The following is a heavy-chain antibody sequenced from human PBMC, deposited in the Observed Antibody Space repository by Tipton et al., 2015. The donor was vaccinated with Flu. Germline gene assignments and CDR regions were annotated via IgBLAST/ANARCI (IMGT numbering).Heavy chain of an antibody. D-gene: IGHD3-10*01. CDR1: GYTFTGYY. CDR2: INPNSGGT. CDR3: ASVWFGEKTDAFDI. V-gene: IGHV1-2*02. J-gene: IGHJ3*02. Sequence: QLVQSGAEVKKPGASVKVSCKASGYTFTGYYMHWVRQAPGQGLEWMGWINPNSGGTNYAQKFQGRVTMTRDTSISTAYMELGRLRSDETAVYYCASVWFGEKTDAFDIWGQGTMVTVSS.